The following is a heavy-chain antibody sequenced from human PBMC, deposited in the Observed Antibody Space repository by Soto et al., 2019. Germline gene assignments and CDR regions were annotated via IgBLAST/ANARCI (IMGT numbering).Heavy chain of an antibody. D-gene: IGHD4-17*01. J-gene: IGHJ6*02. CDR1: GGSFSGYY. Sequence: QVQLQQWGAGLLKPSETLSLTCAVYGGSFSGYYWSWIRQPPGKGLAWIGEINHSGSTNYNPSLKSRVTISVDTSKNQFSLKLSSVTAADTAVYYCARLGLNYGGNYHYGMDVWGQGTTVTVSS. V-gene: IGHV4-34*01. CDR3: ARLGLNYGGNYHYGMDV. CDR2: INHSGST.